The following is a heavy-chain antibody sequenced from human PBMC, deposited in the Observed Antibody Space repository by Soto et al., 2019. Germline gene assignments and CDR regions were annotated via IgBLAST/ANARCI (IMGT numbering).Heavy chain of an antibody. D-gene: IGHD6-13*01. CDR3: TTVGTNWYLVY. CDR2: IKRKSDGGTT. Sequence: PGGSLRLSCEASGFTFSYAWMNWVRQVPGKGPEWVGRIKRKSDGGTTDYALSVQGRFTISRDDSRNTLHLQMSNLQTEDTAVYYCTTVGTNWYLVYWGQGTPVTVSS. V-gene: IGHV3-15*01. J-gene: IGHJ4*02. CDR1: GFTFSYAW.